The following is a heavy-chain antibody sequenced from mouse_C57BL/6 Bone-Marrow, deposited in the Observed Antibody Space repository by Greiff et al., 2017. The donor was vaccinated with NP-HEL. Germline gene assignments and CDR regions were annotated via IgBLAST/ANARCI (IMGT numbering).Heavy chain of an antibody. CDR2: ISYDGSN. J-gene: IGHJ4*01. V-gene: IGHV3-6*01. CDR3: ARDDYYAMDY. Sequence: ESGPGLVKPSQSLSLTCSVTGYSITSGYYWNWIRQFPGNKLEWMGYISYDGSNNYNPSLKNRISITRDTSKNQFFLKLTSVTTDDTATYYCARDDYYAMDYWGQGTSVTVSS. CDR1: GYSITSGYY.